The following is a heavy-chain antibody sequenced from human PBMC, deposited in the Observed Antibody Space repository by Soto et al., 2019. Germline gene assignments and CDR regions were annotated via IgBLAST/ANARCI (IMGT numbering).Heavy chain of an antibody. CDR3: AKDRLGAAFGFEDH. V-gene: IGHV3-30*18. Sequence: QVQLVESGGGVVQPGRSLRLSCAASGFTFSNYGMHWVRQAPGKGLEGVAVISFDGSNKYYADSMKGRFTISRDNSKNTVYLQLNSLRTEDTAMYYCAKDRLGAAFGFEDHLGQGTLVTFS. D-gene: IGHD3-10*01. J-gene: IGHJ4*02. CDR2: ISFDGSNK. CDR1: GFTFSNYG.